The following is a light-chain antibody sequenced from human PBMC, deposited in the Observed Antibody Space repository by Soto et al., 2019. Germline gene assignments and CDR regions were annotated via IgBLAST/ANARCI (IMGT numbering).Light chain of an antibody. Sequence: DIVMTQTPLSLSVTPGQPASISCESIHSLLHSNGRTFLYWYLRKPGQPPQLLIFEVSKRFSGVPDRFSGSGSGTVFTLEISRVEAEDVGVFYCMQSIQLPITFGQGTRLEIK. CDR3: MQSIQLPIT. V-gene: IGKV2D-29*01. CDR1: HSLLHSNGRTF. CDR2: EVS. J-gene: IGKJ5*01.